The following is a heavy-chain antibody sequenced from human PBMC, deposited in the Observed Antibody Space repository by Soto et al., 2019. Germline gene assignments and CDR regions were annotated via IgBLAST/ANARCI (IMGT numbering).Heavy chain of an antibody. J-gene: IGHJ6*02. Sequence: PGGSLRLSCSASGFPFGSSGMTWVRQAPGKGLQWVAGISSSSGNIYSADSVKGRFTISRDNAKNSLYLQMNSLRAEDTAVYYCARVWCGGDCFGPYYYYYYGMDVWGQGTTVTVSS. CDR3: ARVWCGGDCFGPYYYYYYGMDV. CDR1: GFPFGSSG. D-gene: IGHD2-21*01. V-gene: IGHV3-21*01. CDR2: ISSSSGNI.